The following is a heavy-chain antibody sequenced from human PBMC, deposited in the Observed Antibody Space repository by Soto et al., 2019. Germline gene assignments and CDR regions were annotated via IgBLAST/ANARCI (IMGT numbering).Heavy chain of an antibody. Sequence: SETLSLTCTVSGGSISSSSYYWGWIRQPPGKGLEWIGSIYYSSSTYYNPSLKSRVTISVDTSKNQFSLKLSSVTAADTAVYYCASPKRAFYNWFDPWGQGTLVTVSS. CDR3: ASPKRAFYNWFDP. J-gene: IGHJ5*02. CDR1: GGSISSSSYY. V-gene: IGHV4-39*01. D-gene: IGHD3-3*02. CDR2: IYYSSST.